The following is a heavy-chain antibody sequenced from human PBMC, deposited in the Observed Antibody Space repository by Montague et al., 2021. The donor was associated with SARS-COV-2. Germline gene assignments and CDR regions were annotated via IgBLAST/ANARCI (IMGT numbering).Heavy chain of an antibody. CDR3: ARDHGQWFGELWGHGLDV. CDR2: IYYSGST. J-gene: IGHJ6*02. D-gene: IGHD3-10*01. Sequence: TLSLTCSVSSGSISTGHHWSWIRQHPMKGLEWIGYIYYSGSTYYSPSFKCRVTISIDTAKNQFSLELTSMTAADTAVYYCARDHGQWFGELWGHGLDVWGQGTTVIVSS. CDR1: SGSISTGHH. V-gene: IGHV4-31*03.